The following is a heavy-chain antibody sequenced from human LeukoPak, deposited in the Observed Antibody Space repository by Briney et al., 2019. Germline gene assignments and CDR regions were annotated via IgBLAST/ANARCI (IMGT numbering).Heavy chain of an antibody. D-gene: IGHD3-16*01. Sequence: GGSLRLSCAASGFTFSSYAMTWVRQAPGKGLEWVSAISNSGGGTYYADSVKGRFTISRDNSKNTLYLQMNSLSAEDTAVYYCAKGTFMKDFWGQGTLVTVSS. CDR2: ISNSGGGT. CDR1: GFTFSSYA. V-gene: IGHV3-23*01. CDR3: AKGTFMKDF. J-gene: IGHJ4*02.